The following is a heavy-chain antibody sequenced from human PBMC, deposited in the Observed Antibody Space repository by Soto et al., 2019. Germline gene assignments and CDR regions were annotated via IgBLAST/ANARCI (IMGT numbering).Heavy chain of an antibody. Sequence: SQTLSLTCAISGDSVSSNSAAWNWIRQSPSRGLEWLGRTYYRSKWYNDYAVSVKSRITINPDTSKNQFSLQLNSVTPEDTAVYYCARGTYYQPLLDPVYDYYYGMVVWDPGTTVTVSS. J-gene: IGHJ6*02. V-gene: IGHV6-1*01. CDR1: GDSVSSNSAA. CDR3: ARGTYYQPLLDPVYDYYYGMVV. CDR2: TYYRSKWYN. D-gene: IGHD2-2*02.